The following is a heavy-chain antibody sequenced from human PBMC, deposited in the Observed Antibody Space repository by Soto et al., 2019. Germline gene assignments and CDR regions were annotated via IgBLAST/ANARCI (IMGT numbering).Heavy chain of an antibody. D-gene: IGHD4-17*01. J-gene: IGHJ4*02. CDR2: IYYSGST. CDR1: VGSISSSSYY. CDR3: ASLYGDYVSY. Sequence: QLQLQESGPGLVKPSETLSLTCTVSVGSISSSSYYWGWIRQPPGKGLEWIGRIYYSGSTYYNPSLKSRVTISVDTSKNQFSLKLRSVTAADTAVYYCASLYGDYVSYWGQGTLVTVSS. V-gene: IGHV4-39*01.